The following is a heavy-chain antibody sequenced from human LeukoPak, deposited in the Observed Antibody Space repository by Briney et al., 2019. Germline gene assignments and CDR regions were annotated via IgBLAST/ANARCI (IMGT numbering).Heavy chain of an antibody. CDR1: GFTFSSYG. CDR3: ARGNSYMDV. CDR2: IRYDGSNK. V-gene: IGHV3-30*02. Sequence: PGGSLRLSCAASGFTFSSYGMHWVRQAPGKGLEWVAFIRYDGSNKYYADSVKGRFTISRDNAKNSLYLQMNSLRAEDTAVYSCARGNSYMDVWGKGTTVTVSS. J-gene: IGHJ6*03.